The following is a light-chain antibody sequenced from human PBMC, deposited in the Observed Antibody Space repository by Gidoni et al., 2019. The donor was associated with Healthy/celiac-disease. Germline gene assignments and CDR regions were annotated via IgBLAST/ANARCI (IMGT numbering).Light chain of an antibody. Sequence: DIQMTQSPSSLSASVGDRVTITCRASQGISNYLAWYQQKPGKVPKLLIYAASTLQSGGPSRFSGSGSGTDFTLTISSLQPEDVATYYCQKYNSAPWPFGPWTQVEIQ. V-gene: IGKV1-27*01. J-gene: IGKJ1*01. CDR2: AAS. CDR1: QGISNY. CDR3: QKYNSAPWP.